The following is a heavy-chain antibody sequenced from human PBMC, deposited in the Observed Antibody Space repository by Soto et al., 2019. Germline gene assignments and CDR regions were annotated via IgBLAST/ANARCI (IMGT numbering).Heavy chain of an antibody. Sequence: SETLSLTCAVYGGSFSPYFWSWIRQPPGKGLEWIGEINHSGSTNYNPSLTRRATLSVDTSKNQVSLKLTSVTAADTAVYYCSRLASGWQYYYFDFWGRGTPVTVSS. CDR2: INHSGST. CDR3: SRLASGWQYYYFDF. V-gene: IGHV4-34*01. CDR1: GGSFSPYF. J-gene: IGHJ2*01. D-gene: IGHD6-19*01.